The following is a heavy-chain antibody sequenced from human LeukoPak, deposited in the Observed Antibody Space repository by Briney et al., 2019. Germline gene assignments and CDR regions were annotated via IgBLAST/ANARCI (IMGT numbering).Heavy chain of an antibody. V-gene: IGHV1-46*01. J-gene: IGHJ4*02. Sequence: ASVKVSCKASGYTFTSYYMHWVRQAPGQGLEWMGIINPSGGSTSYAQKFQGRVTMTRDTSTSTVYMELSSLRSEDTAVYYCAKSSYYDSSGFYREYYFDYWGQGTLVPVSS. CDR1: GYTFTSYY. CDR3: AKSSYYDSSGFYREYYFDY. D-gene: IGHD3-22*01. CDR2: INPSGGST.